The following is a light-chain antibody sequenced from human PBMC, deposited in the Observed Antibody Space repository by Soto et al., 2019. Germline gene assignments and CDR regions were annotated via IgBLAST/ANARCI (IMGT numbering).Light chain of an antibody. V-gene: IGKV1-39*01. CDR2: TAS. Sequence: DIQMTQSPSSLSASVGDRVTITCRASQNINTYLSWYQQKPGKAPRFLIYTASNLQSGVPPRFSGSGSGTEFTLTISSLQPEDFATYYCQQSYSSPRTFGQGTKVDIK. CDR3: QQSYSSPRT. J-gene: IGKJ1*01. CDR1: QNINTY.